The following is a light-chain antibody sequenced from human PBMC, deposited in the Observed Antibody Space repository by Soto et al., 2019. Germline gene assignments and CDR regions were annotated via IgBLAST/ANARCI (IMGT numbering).Light chain of an antibody. CDR1: SSDVGRYNH. CDR3: SSYTGSSTLVV. V-gene: IGLV2-18*02. J-gene: IGLJ2*01. Sequence: QSALTQPPSVSGSPGQSVSISCTGTSSDVGRYNHVSWYQQPPGTAPKLMIYDVSNRPSGVPDRFSGSKSGNTASLTISGPQAEDEAEYYCSSYTGSSTLVVFGGGTKLTVL. CDR2: DVS.